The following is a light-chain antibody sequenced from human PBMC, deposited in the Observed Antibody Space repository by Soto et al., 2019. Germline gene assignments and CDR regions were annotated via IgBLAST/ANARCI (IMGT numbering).Light chain of an antibody. CDR3: HQSYSSWT. CDR2: AAT. Sequence: DIQMTQSPSSLSASVGDRVTITCRASQSIGSLLNWYQQKPGKAPNLLIYAATTLHGGVPSRFSGSGSGTDFTLTISSLQPEDSATFYCHQSYSSWTFGHGTKVDIK. V-gene: IGKV1-39*01. J-gene: IGKJ1*01. CDR1: QSIGSL.